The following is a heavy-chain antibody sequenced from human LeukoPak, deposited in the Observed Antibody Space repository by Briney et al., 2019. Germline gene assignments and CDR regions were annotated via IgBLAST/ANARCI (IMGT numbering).Heavy chain of an antibody. CDR1: GYSLSNFG. V-gene: IGHV1-18*01. D-gene: IGHD1-26*01. Sequence: ASVNVSCKASGYSLSNFGVTWVRQAPGQGLEWMGWISPNNGNTDYTRKFQGRVSMTTDTATNTAYLELRNLRSDDTAIYYCAHQEGGNYGAFDYWGQGTLVTVSS. CDR3: AHQEGGNYGAFDY. CDR2: ISPNNGNT. J-gene: IGHJ4*02.